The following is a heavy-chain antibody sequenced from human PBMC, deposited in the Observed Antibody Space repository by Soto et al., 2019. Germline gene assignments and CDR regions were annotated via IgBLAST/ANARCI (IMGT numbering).Heavy chain of an antibody. CDR1: CGSFSGYY. Sequence: SETLYLTCAFYCGSFSGYYWSWIRQPPGKGLEWIGEINHSGSTNYNPSLKSRVTISVDTSKNQFSLKLSSVTAADTAVYYCAGGYSYRLNYWGQGTLVTVSS. CDR3: AGGYSYRLNY. V-gene: IGHV4-34*01. D-gene: IGHD5-18*01. CDR2: INHSGST. J-gene: IGHJ4*02.